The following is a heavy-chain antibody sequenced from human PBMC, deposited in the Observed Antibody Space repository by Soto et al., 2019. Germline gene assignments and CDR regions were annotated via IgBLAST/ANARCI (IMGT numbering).Heavy chain of an antibody. CDR2: ISRGATTT. J-gene: IGHJ4*02. CDR1: GLTFSSFE. V-gene: IGHV3-48*03. D-gene: IGHD3-9*01. Sequence: TGGSLRLSCAVSGLTFSSFEMDWVRQAAGKGPEWISYISRGATTTYYADSVRGRFTISRDDAENSVFLQMDSLRVEGTAIYFCATRSTDYYFYWGQGTLVTVSS. CDR3: ATRSTDYYFY.